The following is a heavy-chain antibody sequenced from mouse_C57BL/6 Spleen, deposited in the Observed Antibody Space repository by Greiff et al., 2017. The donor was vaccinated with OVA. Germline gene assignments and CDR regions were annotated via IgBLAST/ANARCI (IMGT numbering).Heavy chain of an antibody. CDR1: GYTFTSYW. Sequence: VHLVESGAELAKPGASVKLSCKASGYTFTSYWMHWVKQRPGQGLEWIGYINPSSGYTKYNQKFKDKATLTADKSSSTAYMQRSSLTYEDSAVYYCARTAQATHALDYWGQGTTLTVSS. CDR3: ARTAQATHALDY. V-gene: IGHV1-7*01. CDR2: INPSSGYT. J-gene: IGHJ2*01. D-gene: IGHD3-2*02.